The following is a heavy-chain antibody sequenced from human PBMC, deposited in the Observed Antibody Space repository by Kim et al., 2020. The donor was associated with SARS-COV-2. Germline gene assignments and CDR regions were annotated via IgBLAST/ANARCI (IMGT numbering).Heavy chain of an antibody. CDR3: VATNLYYYDNSGYAFDI. Sequence: VKGRFTISRDNSKNTLYLQINSVRAEDTAVYYCVATNLYYYDNSGYAFDIWGQGTMVTVSS. J-gene: IGHJ3*02. V-gene: IGHV3-30*03. D-gene: IGHD3-22*01.